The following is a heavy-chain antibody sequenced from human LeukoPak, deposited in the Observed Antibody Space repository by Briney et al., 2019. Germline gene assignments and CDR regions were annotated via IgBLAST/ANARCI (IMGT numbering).Heavy chain of an antibody. D-gene: IGHD2-2*02. V-gene: IGHV3-23*01. Sequence: GGSLRLSCAASGFTFSSYAMSWVRQAPGKGLEWVSAISGSGGSTYYADSVKGRFTISRDNSKDTLYLQMNSLRAEDTAVYYCAKDLTGRYCSSTSCYTPYDAFDIWGQGTMVTVSS. CDR3: AKDLTGRYCSSTSCYTPYDAFDI. CDR1: GFTFSSYA. CDR2: ISGSGGST. J-gene: IGHJ3*02.